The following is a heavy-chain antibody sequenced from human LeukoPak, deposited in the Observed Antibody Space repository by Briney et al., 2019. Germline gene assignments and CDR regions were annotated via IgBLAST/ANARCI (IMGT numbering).Heavy chain of an antibody. D-gene: IGHD3-16*01. V-gene: IGHV3-7*04. CDR3: AGGLGSWGFDY. J-gene: IGHJ4*02. Sequence: GGSLRLSCAASGFIFSNYWMSWVRQAPGKGLEWVANIEQDGSEKYYVDSVKGRFTISRDNAKNSLYLQMNSLRAEDTGVLYCAGGLGSWGFDYWGQGTLVTVSS. CDR2: IEQDGSEK. CDR1: GFIFSNYW.